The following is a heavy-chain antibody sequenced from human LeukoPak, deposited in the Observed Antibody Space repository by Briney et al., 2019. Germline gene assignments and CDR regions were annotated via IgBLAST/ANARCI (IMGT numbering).Heavy chain of an antibody. D-gene: IGHD5-12*01. V-gene: IGHV3-11*01. CDR2: LSNTGSDI. CDR3: AREDQGPSGYKYAFDI. CDR1: GFSLSGHY. Sequence: GGSLRLSCTAAGFSLSGHYMTWIRQAPGQGLEYLSYLSNTGSDIFYADSVKGRFSISRDNAKNSLFLQLNSLRAEDTAVYYCAREDQGPSGYKYAFDIWGQGTMVTVSS. J-gene: IGHJ3*02.